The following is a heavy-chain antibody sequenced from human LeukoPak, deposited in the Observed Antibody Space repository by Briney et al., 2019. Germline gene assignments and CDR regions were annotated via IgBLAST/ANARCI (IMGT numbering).Heavy chain of an antibody. CDR1: GFTFSAYT. CDR2: ISSTNNYK. CDR3: ARVRVILTTMASFAY. J-gene: IGHJ4*02. V-gene: IGHV3-21*01. D-gene: IGHD3-9*01. Sequence: PGGSLRLSCAASGFTFSAYTMNWVRQAPGKGLEWVSSISSTNNYKNYADSVKGRFTISRDNAKNSLYLQMDSLRAEDTAVYYCARVRVILTTMASFAYWGQGSLVTVSP.